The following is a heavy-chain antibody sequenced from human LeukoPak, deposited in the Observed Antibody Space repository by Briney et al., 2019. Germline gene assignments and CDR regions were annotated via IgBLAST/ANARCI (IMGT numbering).Heavy chain of an antibody. J-gene: IGHJ6*03. V-gene: IGHV1-18*01. D-gene: IGHD4-17*01. Sequence: GASVKVSCRASGYTFTNYAISWVRQAPGQGLEWMGWISAYNGNTNFAQNLQGRITMTTNTSTSTAYMELRSLRSDDTAVYYCARGNGEGRGRRDYYYMDVWGKGTTVTVSS. CDR2: ISAYNGNT. CDR3: ARGNGEGRGRRDYYYMDV. CDR1: GYTFTNYA.